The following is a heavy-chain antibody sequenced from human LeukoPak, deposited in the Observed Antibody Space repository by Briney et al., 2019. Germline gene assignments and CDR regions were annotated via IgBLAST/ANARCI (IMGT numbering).Heavy chain of an antibody. CDR3: ARDGVADGSGSYSIDY. D-gene: IGHD3-10*01. V-gene: IGHV3-53*01. CDR1: GFTVSSNY. J-gene: IGHJ4*02. CDR2: IYSGGST. Sequence: GGSLRLSCAASGFTVSSNYMSWVRQAPGKGLEWVSVIYSGGSTYYADSVKGRFTISRDNSKNTLYLQMNSLRAEDTAVYYCARDGVADGSGSYSIDYWGQGTLVTVSS.